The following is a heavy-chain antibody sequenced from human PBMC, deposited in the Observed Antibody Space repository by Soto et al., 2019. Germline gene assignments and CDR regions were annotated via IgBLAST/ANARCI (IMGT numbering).Heavy chain of an antibody. CDR2: IFSDDEY. Sequence: GSGPTLVNPTDPLTLTCTVSGFPLSNPRMGVSWIRQPPGKAPEWLAHIFSDDEYSYSTSLKSRLIISKDTSKSQVVLTMTNMDPVDSATFYCARIMRDAVGEQDAIYYFDPWGQGTQVTVSS. CDR3: ARIMRDAVGEQDAIYYFDP. CDR1: GFPLSNPRMG. J-gene: IGHJ5*02. V-gene: IGHV2-26*01. D-gene: IGHD2-2*02.